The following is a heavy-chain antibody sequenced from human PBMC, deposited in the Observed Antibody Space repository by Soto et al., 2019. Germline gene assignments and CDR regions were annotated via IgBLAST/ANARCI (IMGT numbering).Heavy chain of an antibody. J-gene: IGHJ6*02. V-gene: IGHV4-61*01. D-gene: IGHD2-2*01. CDR1: GGSVSSGSYY. CDR3: ARGGDIVVVPAALGDYYYYYGMDV. Sequence: SETLSLTCTVSGGSVSSGSYYWSWIRQPPGEGLEWIGYIYYSGSTNYNPSLKSRVTISVDTSKNQFSLKLSSVTAADTAVYYCARGGDIVVVPAALGDYYYYYGMDVWGQGTTVTVSS. CDR2: IYYSGST.